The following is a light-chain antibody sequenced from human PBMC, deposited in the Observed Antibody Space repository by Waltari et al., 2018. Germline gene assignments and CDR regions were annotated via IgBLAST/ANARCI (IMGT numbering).Light chain of an antibody. CDR3: NGAADDNVRI. J-gene: IGLJ2*01. V-gene: IGLV3-27*01. CDR2: KDT. Sequence: SYELTQPSSVSVSPGQTAKITCSGDIVTKKYVRWFQQKPGRAPVLVIYKDTERPSGIPEPFSRSSSGTTVTLTISGAKGEDEAEYYGNGAADDNVRIIGGGTRLTVL. CDR1: IVTKKY.